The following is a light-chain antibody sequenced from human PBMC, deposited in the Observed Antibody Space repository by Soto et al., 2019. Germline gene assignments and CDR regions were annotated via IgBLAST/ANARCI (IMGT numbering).Light chain of an antibody. J-gene: IGKJ4*01. V-gene: IGKV3-11*01. CDR1: QSVSTY. Sequence: EIVLTQSPVTLSLSPGERATLSCRASQSVSTYLAWYQRKPGQAPRLLIYDASTRATGIPGRFSGSGSGTDFTLTISNLEPEDFAVYYCQQRRNWPLTFGGGTKVEIK. CDR2: DAS. CDR3: QQRRNWPLT.